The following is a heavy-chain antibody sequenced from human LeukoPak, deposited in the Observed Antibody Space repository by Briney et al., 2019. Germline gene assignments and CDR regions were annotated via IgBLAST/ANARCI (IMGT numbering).Heavy chain of an antibody. D-gene: IGHD2-2*01. Sequence: SVKVSCKASGGTSSSYAISWVRQAPGQGLEWMGGIIPIFGTANYAQKFQGRVTITADKSTSTAYMELSSLRSEDTAVYYCARTGVVPAAIHYYGMDVWGKGTTVTVSS. CDR3: ARTGVVPAAIHYYGMDV. CDR2: IIPIFGTA. J-gene: IGHJ6*04. CDR1: GGTSSSYA. V-gene: IGHV1-69*06.